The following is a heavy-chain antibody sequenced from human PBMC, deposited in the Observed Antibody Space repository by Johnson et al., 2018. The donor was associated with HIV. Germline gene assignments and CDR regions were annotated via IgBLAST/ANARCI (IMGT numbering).Heavy chain of an antibody. Sequence: VQLVESGGGLVQPGGSLRLSCAASGFTFSSYAMSWVRQAPGKGLEWVSAISGSGGSTYYADCVKGRFTISRDNSKNSLYLQMNSLRAEDTAVYYCARDDTWGDAFDIWGQGTMVTVSS. J-gene: IGHJ3*02. CDR1: GFTFSSYA. CDR2: ISGSGGST. D-gene: IGHD1-26*01. V-gene: IGHV3-23*04. CDR3: ARDDTWGDAFDI.